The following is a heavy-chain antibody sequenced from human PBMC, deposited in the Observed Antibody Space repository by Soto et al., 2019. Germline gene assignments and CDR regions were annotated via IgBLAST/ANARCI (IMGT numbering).Heavy chain of an antibody. V-gene: IGHV3-33*01. Sequence: QVQLVESGGGVVQPGRSLRLSCAASGFTFSSYGMHWVRQAPGKGLEWVAVIWYDGSNKYYADSVKGRFTISRDNSKNTLYLQMNSLRAEDTAVYYCVSPTGNPPGADAFDIWGQGTMVTVSS. CDR3: VSPTGNPPGADAFDI. J-gene: IGHJ3*02. D-gene: IGHD3-9*01. CDR2: IWYDGSNK. CDR1: GFTFSSYG.